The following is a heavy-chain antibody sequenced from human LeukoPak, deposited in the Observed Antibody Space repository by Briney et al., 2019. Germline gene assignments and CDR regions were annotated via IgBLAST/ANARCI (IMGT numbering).Heavy chain of an antibody. V-gene: IGHV3-23*01. CDR1: GFSVSSNY. CDR2: ISGSGGST. Sequence: HPGGSLRLSCAASGFSVSSNYMSWVRQAPGKGLEWVSAISGSGGSTYYADSVKGRFTISRDNSKSTLYLQMNSLRAEDTAVYYCAKDGCSSTSCADGFDYWGQGTLVTVSS. CDR3: AKDGCSSTSCADGFDY. J-gene: IGHJ4*02. D-gene: IGHD2-2*01.